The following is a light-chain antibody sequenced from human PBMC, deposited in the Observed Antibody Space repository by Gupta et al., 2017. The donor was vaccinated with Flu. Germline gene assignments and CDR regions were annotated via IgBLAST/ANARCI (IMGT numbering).Light chain of an antibody. CDR1: QSVGTQ. CDR3: QYRSSLPRYT. Sequence: ATLSLSPAERATLSCRASQSVGTQLAWYQQKLGQAPRLLMFDASKRVAGIPDRFRGSGSGTDFTLTISSLEPEDFAVYYCQYRSSLPRYTFGQGTKLEIK. CDR2: DAS. V-gene: IGKV3-11*01. J-gene: IGKJ2*01.